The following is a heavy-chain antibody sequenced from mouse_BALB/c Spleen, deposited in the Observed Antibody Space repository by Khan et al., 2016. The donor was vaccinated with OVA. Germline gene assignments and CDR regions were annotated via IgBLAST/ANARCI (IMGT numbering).Heavy chain of an antibody. J-gene: IGHJ3*01. CDR2: INPTNIYT. CDR3: SRVGPYHGNCVAWFAY. Sequence: QVQLQQSGAELARPGASVKMSCKASGYTFTSYTIHWVKQRPGQGLEWIGNINPTNIYTNYNQKFRDKATLTADKSSRTAYMQLSSLTSEDSAVYYCSRVGPYHGNCVAWFAYWGQGTLVTVSA. V-gene: IGHV1-4*01. D-gene: IGHD2-10*01. CDR1: GYTFTSYT.